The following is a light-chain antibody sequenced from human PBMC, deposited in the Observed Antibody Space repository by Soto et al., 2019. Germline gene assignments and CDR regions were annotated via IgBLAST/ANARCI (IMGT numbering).Light chain of an antibody. J-gene: IGLJ3*02. V-gene: IGLV1-44*01. CDR2: SNN. Sequence: QAVVTQPPSASGTPGQRVTISCSGSSSNIGRNTVNWYQQLPGTAPKLIIYSNNQRPSGVPDRFSGSKSGTSASLAISGLQSEDEADYYCAAWDDSLNGWVFGGGTKVTVL. CDR1: SSNIGRNT. CDR3: AAWDDSLNGWV.